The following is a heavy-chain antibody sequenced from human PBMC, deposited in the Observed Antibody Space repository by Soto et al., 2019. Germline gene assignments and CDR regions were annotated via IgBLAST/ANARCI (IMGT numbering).Heavy chain of an antibody. Sequence: PSETLSLTCTVSGGSVSSGSYYWSWIRQPPGKGLEWIGYIYYSGSTNYNPSLKSRVTISVDTSKNQFSLKLSSVTAADTAVYYCARDRANWNDEAFDIWGQGTMVTVSS. CDR2: IYYSGST. CDR1: GGSVSSGSYY. J-gene: IGHJ3*02. V-gene: IGHV4-61*01. D-gene: IGHD1-1*01. CDR3: ARDRANWNDEAFDI.